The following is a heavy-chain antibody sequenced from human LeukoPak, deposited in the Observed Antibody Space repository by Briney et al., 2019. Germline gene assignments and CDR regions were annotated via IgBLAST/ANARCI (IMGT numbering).Heavy chain of an antibody. V-gene: IGHV4-39*01. J-gene: IGHJ5*02. CDR1: GGSISSNSYY. D-gene: IGHD2/OR15-2a*01. CDR2: IYYSGST. CDR3: ARHEYWISFDP. Sequence: PSETLSLTCTVSGGSISSNSYYWGWIRQPPGKGLEWIGSIYYSGSTYYNPSLKSRVTISVDTSKNQFSLKLSSVTAADTAVYYCARHEYWISFDPWGQGTLVTVSS.